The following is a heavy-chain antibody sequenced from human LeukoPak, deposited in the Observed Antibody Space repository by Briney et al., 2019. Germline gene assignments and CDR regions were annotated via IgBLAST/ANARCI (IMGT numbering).Heavy chain of an antibody. CDR3: AREVVAAAGTVDY. CDR2: IYYSGNT. Sequence: SETLSLTCTVSGGSISSYYWSWIRQPPGKGLEWIGYIYYSGNTNYNPSLKSRVTISVDTSKNRFSLKLTSVTAADTAVYYCAREVVAAAGTVDYWGQGTLVTVSS. D-gene: IGHD6-13*01. CDR1: GGSISSYY. V-gene: IGHV4-59*01. J-gene: IGHJ4*02.